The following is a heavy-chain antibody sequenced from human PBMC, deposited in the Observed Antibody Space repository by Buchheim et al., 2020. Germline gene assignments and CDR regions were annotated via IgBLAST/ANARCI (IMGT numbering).Heavy chain of an antibody. CDR3: ARGITGGQQLVPYYFDY. D-gene: IGHD6-13*01. V-gene: IGHV4-31*03. J-gene: IGHJ4*02. Sequence: QVQLQESGPGLVKPSQTLSLTCTVSGGSISSGGYYWSWIRQHPGKGLEWIGYIYYSGSTYYNPSLKSRVTISVYKYQNQFSLKLSSVTAADTAVYYCARGITGGQQLVPYYFDYWGQGTL. CDR1: GGSISSGGYY. CDR2: IYYSGST.